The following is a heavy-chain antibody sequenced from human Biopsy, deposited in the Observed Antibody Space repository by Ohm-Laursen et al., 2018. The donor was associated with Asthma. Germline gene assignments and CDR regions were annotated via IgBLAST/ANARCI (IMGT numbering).Heavy chain of an antibody. CDR1: GFTFGNFW. CDR2: INGDGSQK. D-gene: IGHD3-3*01. Sequence: SLRLSCTASGFTFGNFWMSWGRQTPGKGLEWVATINGDGSQKSYVDSVTGRFTISRDNSKNTLYLQMNSLRAEDTAVYYCARSIYDFWSGYYGMDVWGQGTTVTVSS. V-gene: IGHV3-7*01. J-gene: IGHJ6*02. CDR3: ARSIYDFWSGYYGMDV.